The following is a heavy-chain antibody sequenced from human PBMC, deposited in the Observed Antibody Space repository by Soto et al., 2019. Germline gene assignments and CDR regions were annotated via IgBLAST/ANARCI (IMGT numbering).Heavy chain of an antibody. CDR3: ARHPERIAQIGWFDP. D-gene: IGHD6-13*01. CDR2: ISSSSSTI. Sequence: GGSLRLSCAASGFTFSSYSMNWVRQAPGKGLEWVSYISSSSSTIYYADSVKGRFTISRDNAKNSLYLQMNSLRAEDTAVYYCARHPERIAQIGWFDPWGQGPLVTVSS. V-gene: IGHV3-48*01. CDR1: GFTFSSYS. J-gene: IGHJ5*02.